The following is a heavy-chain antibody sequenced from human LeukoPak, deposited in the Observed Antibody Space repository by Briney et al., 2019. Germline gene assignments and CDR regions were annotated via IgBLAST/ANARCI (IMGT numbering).Heavy chain of an antibody. V-gene: IGHV4-59*08. CDR3: ATLPRGTQPPDYFHH. CDR1: GGSISSYY. Sequence: PSETLSLTCTVSGGSISSYYWSWIRQPPGKGLDWIGYIYYSGSTNYNPSLKSRVTISVDTSKNQFSLKLSSVTAADTAVYYCATLPRGTQPPDYFHHWGQGTLVTVSS. J-gene: IGHJ1*01. CDR2: IYYSGST. D-gene: IGHD1-1*01.